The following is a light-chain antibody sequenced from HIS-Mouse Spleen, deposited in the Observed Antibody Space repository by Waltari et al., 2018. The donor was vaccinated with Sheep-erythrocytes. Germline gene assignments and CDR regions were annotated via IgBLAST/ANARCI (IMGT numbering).Light chain of an antibody. CDR2: EGS. CDR1: SSDVGIYAL. J-gene: IGLJ3*02. Sequence: QSALTQPAPVSGSPGQSITISCTGTSSDVGIYALVSWYQQHPGKAPKLMIYEGSKRPSGVSNRFSGSKSGNTASLTISGLQAEDEADYYCCSYAGSSTWVFGGGTKLTVL. V-gene: IGLV2-23*01. CDR3: CSYAGSSTWV.